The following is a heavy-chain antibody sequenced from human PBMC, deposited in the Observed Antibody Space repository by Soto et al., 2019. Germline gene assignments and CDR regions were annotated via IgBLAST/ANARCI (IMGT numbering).Heavy chain of an antibody. J-gene: IGHJ4*02. Sequence: QLQLQESGPGLVKPSETLSLTCTVSGASITSSNNFWGWIRHPPGKGLEWIGTIYYSVTTYYNPSLQSRVTISIDTSKSQFSLQLTSVTAADAAVYYCAKHREDRGLDPDYWGQGTLVTVSS. V-gene: IGHV4-39*01. CDR2: IYYSVTT. CDR3: AKHREDRGLDPDY. D-gene: IGHD3-10*01. CDR1: GASITSSNNF.